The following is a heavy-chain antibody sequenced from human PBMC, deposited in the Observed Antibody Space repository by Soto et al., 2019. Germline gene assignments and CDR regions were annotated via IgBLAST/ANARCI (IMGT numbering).Heavy chain of an antibody. V-gene: IGHV1-3*01. Sequence: ASVKVSCKASGYTFTCYGIHWVRQAPGQRLEWTGWINAGNGNTKYSEKFQGRVTITRDTSASTAYLELSSLRSEDTAVYYCARDPNDSSAYYHHYYYGMDVWGQVTTVTVS. CDR3: ARDPNDSSAYYHHYYYGMDV. CDR2: INAGNGNT. D-gene: IGHD3-22*01. J-gene: IGHJ6*02. CDR1: GYTFTCYG.